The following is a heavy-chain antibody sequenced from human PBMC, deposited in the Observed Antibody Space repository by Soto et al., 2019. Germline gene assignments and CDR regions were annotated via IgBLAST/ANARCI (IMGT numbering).Heavy chain of an antibody. CDR3: AKDQGTWNYGRFDY. CDR2: FSAGGDST. J-gene: IGHJ4*01. D-gene: IGHD1-7*01. Sequence: PGGSLRLSCAASGFTFSIYAMSWVRQPPGKGLEWVSVFSAGGDSTYYADSVKGRFTISRDNSKNTLYLQMNSLRAEDTAVYYCAKDQGTWNYGRFDYWGHGTLVTVSS. CDR1: GFTFSIYA. V-gene: IGHV3-23*01.